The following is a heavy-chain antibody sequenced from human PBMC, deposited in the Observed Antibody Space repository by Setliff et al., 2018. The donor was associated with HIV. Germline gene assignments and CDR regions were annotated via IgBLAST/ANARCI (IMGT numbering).Heavy chain of an antibody. CDR2: INHSGST. Sequence: SETLSLTCAVYGGSFSEYYWSWIRQSPGKGLEWIGEINHSGSTHYNPPLKSRATISVDTSKNQFSLRLNSVTAADTAVYYCARGGSGNSYNGAFDYWGQGTLVTVSS. CDR1: GGSFSEYY. D-gene: IGHD3-10*01. J-gene: IGHJ4*02. CDR3: ARGGSGNSYNGAFDY. V-gene: IGHV4-34*01.